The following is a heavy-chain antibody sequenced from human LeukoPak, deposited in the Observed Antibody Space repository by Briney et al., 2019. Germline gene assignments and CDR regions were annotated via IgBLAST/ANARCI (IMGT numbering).Heavy chain of an antibody. CDR3: ARHRRKSIIGTASSRGFDS. J-gene: IGHJ4*02. D-gene: IGHD3-10*01. V-gene: IGHV5-51*01. CDR1: GYNFNNNW. CDR2: IYPADSDT. Sequence: VESLKISCKGSGYNFNNNWIAWVRQMPGKGLEWMGIIYPADSDTTYSPSFQGQVTISVDKSISTAYLQWSSLKASDTAMYYCARHRRKSIIGTASSRGFDSWGQGTLVTVSS.